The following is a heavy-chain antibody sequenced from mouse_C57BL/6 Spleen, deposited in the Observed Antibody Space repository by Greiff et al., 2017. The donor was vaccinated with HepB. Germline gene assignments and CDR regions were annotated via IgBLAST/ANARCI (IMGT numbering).Heavy chain of an antibody. Sequence: QVQLQQSGAELARPGASVKLSCKASGYTFTSYGISWVKQRTGQCLEWIGEIYPRSGNTYYNEKFKGKATLTADKSSSTAYMELRSLTSEDSAVYFCARSDGSSYDYYAMDYWGQGTSVTVSS. J-gene: IGHJ4*01. D-gene: IGHD1-1*01. CDR1: GYTFTSYG. CDR3: ARSDGSSYDYYAMDY. V-gene: IGHV1-81*01. CDR2: IYPRSGNT.